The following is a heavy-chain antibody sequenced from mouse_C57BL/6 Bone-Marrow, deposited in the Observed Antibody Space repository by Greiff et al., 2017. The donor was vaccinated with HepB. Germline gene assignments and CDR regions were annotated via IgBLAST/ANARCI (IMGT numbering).Heavy chain of an antibody. D-gene: IGHD2-4*01. J-gene: IGHJ3*01. CDR3: ARGGGLRRFAY. CDR2: IYPRSGNT. CDR1: GYTFTSYG. Sequence: VQLQQSGAELARPGASVKLSCKASGYTFTSYGISWVKQRTGQGLEWIGEIYPRSGNTYYNEKFKGKATLTADKSSSTAYMELRSLTSEDSAVYFCARGGGLRRFAYWGQGTLVTVSA. V-gene: IGHV1-81*01.